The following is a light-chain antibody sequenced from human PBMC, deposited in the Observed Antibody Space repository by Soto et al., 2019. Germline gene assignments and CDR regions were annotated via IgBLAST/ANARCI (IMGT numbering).Light chain of an antibody. CDR3: QQYNNWPRT. Sequence: DIQMTQSPPSLSASVGDRVTITCQARQDIGNSLNWYQHKPGKAPKLVIYGASTRATGIPARFSGSGSGTEFTLTISSLQSEDVAVYYCQQYNNWPRTFGQGTKVDIK. CDR2: GAS. CDR1: QDIGNS. V-gene: IGKV1-33*01. J-gene: IGKJ1*01.